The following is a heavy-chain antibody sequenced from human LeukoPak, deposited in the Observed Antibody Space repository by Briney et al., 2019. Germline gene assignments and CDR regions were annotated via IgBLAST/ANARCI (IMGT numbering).Heavy chain of an antibody. CDR3: ARRISGAWFDP. CDR1: GFSISSGYY. V-gene: IGHV4-38-2*02. J-gene: IGHJ5*02. D-gene: IGHD2-15*01. Sequence: PLETLSLTCSVSGFSISSGYYWGWIRQPPGKGLDWIGIIYHSGSTYYNPSLKSRVTMSVDTSKNQFSLKLSSVTAADTAVYYCARRISGAWFDPWGQGTLVTVSS. CDR2: IYHSGST.